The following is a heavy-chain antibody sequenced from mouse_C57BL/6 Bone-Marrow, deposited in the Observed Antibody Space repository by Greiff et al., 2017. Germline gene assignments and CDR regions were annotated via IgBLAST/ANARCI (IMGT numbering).Heavy chain of an antibody. J-gene: IGHJ4*01. CDR2: INYDGSST. CDR3: ARDLDYYAMDY. Sequence: KLVESEGGLVQPGSSMKLSCTASGFTFSDYYMAWVRQVPEKGLEWVANINYDGSSTYYLDSLKSRFIISRDNAKNILYLQMSSLKSEDTATYYCARDLDYYAMDYWGQGTSVTVSS. CDR1: GFTFSDYY. V-gene: IGHV5-16*01.